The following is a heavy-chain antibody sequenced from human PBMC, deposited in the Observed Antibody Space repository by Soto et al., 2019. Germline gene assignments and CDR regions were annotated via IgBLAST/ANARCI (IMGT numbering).Heavy chain of an antibody. CDR3: AREVGANEVDYYYGMDV. J-gene: IGHJ6*02. V-gene: IGHV1-18*01. D-gene: IGHD1-26*01. CDR1: GYTFTSYG. CDR2: ISAYNGNT. Sequence: QVQLVQSGAEVKKPGASVKVSCKASGYTFTSYGISWVRQAPGQGLEWMGWISAYNGNTNYAQKLQGRVTMTTDTATSTAYMELRSLRSDDTAVYYCAREVGANEVDYYYGMDVWGQGTTVTVSS.